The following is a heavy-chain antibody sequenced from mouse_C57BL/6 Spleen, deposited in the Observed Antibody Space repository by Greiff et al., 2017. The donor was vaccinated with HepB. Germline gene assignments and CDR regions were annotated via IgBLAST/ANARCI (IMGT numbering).Heavy chain of an antibody. CDR1: GFSFNTYA. CDR2: IRSKSNNYAT. V-gene: IGHV10-1*01. Sequence: DVMLVESGGGLVQPKGSLKLSCAASGFSFNTYAMNWVRQAPGKGLEWVARIRSKSNNYATYYADSVKDRFTISRDDSESMLYLQMNNLKTEDTAMYYCVRSSYSNYVSYAMDYWGQGTSVTVSS. D-gene: IGHD2-5*01. J-gene: IGHJ4*01. CDR3: VRSSYSNYVSYAMDY.